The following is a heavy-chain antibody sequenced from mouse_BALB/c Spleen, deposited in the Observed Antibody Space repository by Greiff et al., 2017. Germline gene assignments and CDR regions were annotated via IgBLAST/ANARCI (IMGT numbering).Heavy chain of an antibody. CDR3: ARDQYYGSSYVNYFDY. Sequence: QVQLKQSGPGLVAPSQSLSITCTVSGFSLTSYGVHWVRQPPGKGLEWLGVIWAGGSTNYNSALMSRLSISKDNSKSQVFLKMNSLQTDDTAMYYCARDQYYGSSYVNYFDYWGQGTTLTVSS. V-gene: IGHV2-9*02. CDR1: GFSLTSYG. CDR2: IWAGGST. D-gene: IGHD1-1*01. J-gene: IGHJ2*01.